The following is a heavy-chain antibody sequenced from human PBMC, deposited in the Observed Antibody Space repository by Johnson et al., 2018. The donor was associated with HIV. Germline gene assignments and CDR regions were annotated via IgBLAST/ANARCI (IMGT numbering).Heavy chain of an antibody. CDR1: GFTFSSYA. CDR2: ISGSGGST. V-gene: IGHV3-23*04. J-gene: IGHJ3*02. CDR3: TTDELSLLLVYADAFDI. D-gene: IGHD2-8*02. Sequence: VQLVESGGGVVRPGGSLRLSCAASGFTFSSYAMSWVRQAPGKGLEWVSAISGSGGSTYYADSVKGRFTISRDNSKNTLYLQMNSLRAEDTAVYYCTTDELSLLLVYADAFDIWGQGTMVTVSS.